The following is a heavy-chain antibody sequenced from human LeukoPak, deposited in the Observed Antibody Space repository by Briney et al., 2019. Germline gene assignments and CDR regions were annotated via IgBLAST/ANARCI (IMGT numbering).Heavy chain of an antibody. V-gene: IGHV4-59*01. D-gene: IGHD3-10*01. J-gene: IGHJ5*02. CDR1: GGSISSYY. Sequence: PSETLSLTCTVSGGSISSYYWSWIRQPPGKGLEWIGYIYYSGSTNYNPSLKSRVTISVDTSKNQFSLKLSSVTAADTAVYYCARALPDYYGSGSYGFDPWGLGTLVTVSS. CDR3: ARALPDYYGSGSYGFDP. CDR2: IYYSGST.